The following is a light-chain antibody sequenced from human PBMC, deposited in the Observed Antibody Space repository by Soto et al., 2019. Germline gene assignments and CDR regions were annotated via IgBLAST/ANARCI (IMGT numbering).Light chain of an antibody. CDR2: GAS. J-gene: IGKJ1*01. Sequence: EIVITQSPATLSVSPGERATLSCRASQSVNSNLAWFQQKPGQAPRLLIYGASTRATGIPARFSGSGSGTEFTLTVSSLQSEDFAVYYCQQYNYWPRTFGQGTKVEVK. V-gene: IGKV3-15*01. CDR3: QQYNYWPRT. CDR1: QSVNSN.